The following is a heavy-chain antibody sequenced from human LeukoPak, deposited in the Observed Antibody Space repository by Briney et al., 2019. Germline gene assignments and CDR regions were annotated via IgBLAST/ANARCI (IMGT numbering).Heavy chain of an antibody. Sequence: PGGSLRLSCAASGFTFSSYAMSWVRQAPGKGLEWVAAISGSGGSKYYADSVKGRFTIARDNSKKTLYLQMNILKAEDTAVYYCANTFASGDYVGYFDHWGQGTLVTVSS. CDR3: ANTFASGDYVGYFDH. J-gene: IGHJ4*02. CDR2: ISGSGGSK. CDR1: GFTFSSYA. V-gene: IGHV3-23*01. D-gene: IGHD4-17*01.